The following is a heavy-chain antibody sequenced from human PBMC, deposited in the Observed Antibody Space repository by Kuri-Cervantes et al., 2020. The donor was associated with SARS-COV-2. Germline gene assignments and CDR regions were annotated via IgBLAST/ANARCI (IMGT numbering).Heavy chain of an antibody. D-gene: IGHD2-2*01. J-gene: IGHJ6*03. V-gene: IGHV1-69*13. CDR1: GGTFGSSA. CDR2: LIPIFGTP. Sequence: SVKVSCKAYGGTFGSSAFSWVRQAPGHGLEWLGGLIPIFGTPDYAQRFQGRVTITADESTSTAYMELSSLRSEDTAVYYCAREEGVGCSSTSCYFADGLRYYYYYMDVWGKGTTVTVSS. CDR3: AREEGVGCSSTSCYFADGLRYYYYYMDV.